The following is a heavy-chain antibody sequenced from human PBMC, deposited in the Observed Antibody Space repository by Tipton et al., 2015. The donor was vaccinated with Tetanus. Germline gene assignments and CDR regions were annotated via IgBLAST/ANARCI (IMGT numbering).Heavy chain of an antibody. CDR1: GGSLSTFY. CDR2: IYSSGST. V-gene: IGHV4-4*07. J-gene: IGHJ6*02. CDR3: ARDFRERSGTYFSFYYTMDV. Sequence: TLSLTCTVSGGSLSTFYWNWIRQPAGKGLEWIGRIYSSGSTNYNPSLKSRVTMSIDRSKNQFSLELTSVTAADTAVYYCARDFRERSGTYFSFYYTMDVWGQGTTVTVSS. D-gene: IGHD1-26*01.